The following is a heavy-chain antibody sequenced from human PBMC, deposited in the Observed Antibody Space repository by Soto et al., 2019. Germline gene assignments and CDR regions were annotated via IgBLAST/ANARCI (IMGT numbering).Heavy chain of an antibody. CDR2: IKSKTDGGTT. CDR1: GFTFSNAW. CDR3: TTEEMGSSGWYYFDY. Sequence: GGSLRLSCAASGFTFSNAWMSWVRQAPGKGLEWVGRIKSKTDGGTTDYAAPVKGRFTISRDDSKNTLYLQMNSLKTEDTAVYYCTTEEMGSSGWYYFDYWGQGTLVTVSS. J-gene: IGHJ4*02. V-gene: IGHV3-15*01. D-gene: IGHD6-19*01.